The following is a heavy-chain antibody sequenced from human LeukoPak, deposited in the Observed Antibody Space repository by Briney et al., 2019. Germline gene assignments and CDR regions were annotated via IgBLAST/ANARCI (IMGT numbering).Heavy chain of an antibody. CDR2: INPSGGST. Sequence: ASVKVSCKASGYTFTSYYMHWVRQAPGQGLEWMGIINPSGGSTSYAQKFQGRVTMTRDTSTSTVNMELSSLRSEDTAVYYCARDQLRSDPEYYYYGMDVWGQGTTVTVSS. CDR1: GYTFTSYY. CDR3: ARDQLRSDPEYYYYGMDV. J-gene: IGHJ6*02. D-gene: IGHD1-1*01. V-gene: IGHV1-46*01.